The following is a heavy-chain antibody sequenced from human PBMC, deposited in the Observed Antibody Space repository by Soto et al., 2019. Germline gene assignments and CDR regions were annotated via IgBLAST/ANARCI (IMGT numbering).Heavy chain of an antibody. D-gene: IGHD3-16*01. Sequence: QVQLVESGGGVVQPGRSLRLSCAASGFTFSSYAMHWVRQAPGKGLEWVAVISNDGSTQYCTDSVKGRFTISRDNSKNKLFLQMNSLRGDDTALYYCARPKGGFDVWGQGTTVTVSS. CDR1: GFTFSSYA. V-gene: IGHV3-30-3*01. CDR2: ISNDGSTQ. CDR3: ARPKGGFDV. J-gene: IGHJ6*02.